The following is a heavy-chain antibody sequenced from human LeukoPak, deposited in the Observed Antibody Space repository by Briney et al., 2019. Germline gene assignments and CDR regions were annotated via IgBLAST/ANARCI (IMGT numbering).Heavy chain of an antibody. D-gene: IGHD5-12*01. CDR2: ISGYNGCT. CDR1: GYTFSSYG. V-gene: IGHV1-18*01. CDR3: ARSSLGTITAGPFDY. J-gene: IGHJ4*02. Sequence: ASVKVSCKASGYTFSSYGIAWVRQAPGQGLEWMGWISGYNGCTNYAQKLQGRVSMTTDTSTTTAYMELRSLTSDDTALYYCARSSLGTITAGPFDYWGQGTLVTVSS.